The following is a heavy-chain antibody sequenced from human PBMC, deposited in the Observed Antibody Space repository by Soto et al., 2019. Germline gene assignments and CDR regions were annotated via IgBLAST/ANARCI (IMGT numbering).Heavy chain of an antibody. CDR2: INAVNGNT. D-gene: IGHD5-12*01. CDR1: GYTFTRFA. CDR3: AREGDLYNYDYGLDF. V-gene: IGHV1-3*01. Sequence: QVLLVQSGAEVRKPGASVKFSCKASGYTFTRFAIHWVRQAPGQGLEWMGWINAVNGNTRYSQKFQGRATLTLDTSADTAYMEVSSLTSGDTATYYCAREGDLYNYDYGLDFWGQGTLLTVSS. J-gene: IGHJ4*02.